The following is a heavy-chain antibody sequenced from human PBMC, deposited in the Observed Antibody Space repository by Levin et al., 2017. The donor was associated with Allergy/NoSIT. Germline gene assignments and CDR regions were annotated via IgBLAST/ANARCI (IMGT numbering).Heavy chain of an antibody. CDR1: GGSISSGGYS. D-gene: IGHD6-13*01. Sequence: LRLSCAVSGGSISSGGYSWSWIRQPPGTGLEWIGYIYHSGSTYYNPSLKSRVTISVDRSKNQFSLKLSSVTAADTAVYYCSSSSTLIPKDAFDIWGQGTMVTVSS. CDR2: IYHSGST. CDR3: SSSSTLIPKDAFDI. J-gene: IGHJ3*02. V-gene: IGHV4-30-2*01.